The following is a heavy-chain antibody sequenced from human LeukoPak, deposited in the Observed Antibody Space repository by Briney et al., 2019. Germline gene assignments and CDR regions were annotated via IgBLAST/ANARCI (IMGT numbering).Heavy chain of an antibody. V-gene: IGHV1-18*01. D-gene: IGHD6-13*01. CDR2: ISAYNGNT. CDR3: ARARIAAAGKWFDP. CDR1: GGTFSSYA. J-gene: IGHJ5*02. Sequence: GASVKVSCKASGGTFSSYAISWVRQAPGQGLEWMGWISAYNGNTNYAQKLQGRVTMTTDTSTSAAYMELRSLRSDDTAVYYCARARIAAAGKWFDPWGQGTLVTVSS.